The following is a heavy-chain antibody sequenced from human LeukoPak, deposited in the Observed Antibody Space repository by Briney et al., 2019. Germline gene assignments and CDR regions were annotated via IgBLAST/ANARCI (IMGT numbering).Heavy chain of an antibody. V-gene: IGHV4-59*01. Sequence: PSETLSLTCTVSGGSISSYYWSWIRQPPGKGLEWIGYTYYSGSTNYNPSLKSRVTISVDTSKNQFSLKLSSVTAADTAVYYCARRTYYYDSSGLRGWYFDLWGRGTLVTVSS. CDR1: GGSISSYY. J-gene: IGHJ2*01. D-gene: IGHD3-22*01. CDR2: TYYSGST. CDR3: ARRTYYYDSSGLRGWYFDL.